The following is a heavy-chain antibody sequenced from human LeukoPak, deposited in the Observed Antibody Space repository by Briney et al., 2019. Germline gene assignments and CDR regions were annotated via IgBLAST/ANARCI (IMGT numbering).Heavy chain of an antibody. CDR1: GYTFTGYF. CDR3: AKDLQGRGSPPHY. Sequence: ASVKVSCKASGYTFTGYFLHWVRQAHAPGLEWMGWSNPNSAGTNYSQKFQDRVTMTRDTSVSTAYMELSRLRSDDTAVYYCAKDLQGRGSPPHYWGQGTLVTVSS. V-gene: IGHV1-2*02. D-gene: IGHD3-16*01. CDR2: SNPNSAGT. J-gene: IGHJ4*02.